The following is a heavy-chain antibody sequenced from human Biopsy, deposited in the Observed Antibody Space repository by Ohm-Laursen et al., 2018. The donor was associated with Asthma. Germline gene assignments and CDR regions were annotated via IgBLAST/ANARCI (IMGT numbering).Heavy chain of an antibody. CDR1: GFDLRDYT. D-gene: IGHD3-10*01. V-gene: IGHV3-21*01. CDR3: SRDFTIGSGSPFHF. J-gene: IGHJ4*02. CDR2: ISSLSRYI. Sequence: SLRLSCTASGFDLRDYTMNWARQAPGKGLEWVASISSLSRYIYHATSLRGRFTISRDNAKRSLYLQMDSLRGDDTAAYYCSRDFTIGSGSPFHFWGRGTLVTVSS.